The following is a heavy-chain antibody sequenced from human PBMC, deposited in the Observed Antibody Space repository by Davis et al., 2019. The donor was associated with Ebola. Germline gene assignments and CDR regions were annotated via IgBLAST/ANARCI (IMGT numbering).Heavy chain of an antibody. Sequence: GESLKISCAASGFTFTNYAMSWVRQAPGKGLEWVSGISGSGYNTYYADSVKGRFTISRDNAKNSLYLQMNSLRAEDTAVYYCVGGSGSYYSYGMDVWGQGTTVTVSS. V-gene: IGHV3-23*01. D-gene: IGHD3-10*01. CDR1: GFTFTNYA. CDR3: VGGSGSYYSYGMDV. J-gene: IGHJ6*02. CDR2: ISGSGYNT.